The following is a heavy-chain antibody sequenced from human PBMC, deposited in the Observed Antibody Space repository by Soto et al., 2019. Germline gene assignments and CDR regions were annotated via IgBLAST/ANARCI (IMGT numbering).Heavy chain of an antibody. CDR1: GFTFSSYA. CDR2: ISGSGGST. J-gene: IGHJ4*02. D-gene: IGHD6-19*01. Sequence: GGSLRLSCAASGFTFSSYAMSWVRQAPGKGLEWVSAISGSGGSTYYADSVKGRFTISRDNSKNTLYLQMNSLRAEDTAVYYCAKVGIAVAGTRGYFDYWGQGTLVTVSS. V-gene: IGHV3-23*01. CDR3: AKVGIAVAGTRGYFDY.